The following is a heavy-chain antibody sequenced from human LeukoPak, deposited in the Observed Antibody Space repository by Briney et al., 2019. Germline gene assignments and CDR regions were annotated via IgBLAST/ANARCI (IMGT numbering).Heavy chain of an antibody. Sequence: GSLRLSCAASGFTFSSYSMNWVRQAPGKGLEWVSAISGSGGSTHYADSVKGRFTISRDNSKNTLYLQMNSLRAEDTAVYYCAKGGAYCGGDCFVDYWGQGTLVTVSS. V-gene: IGHV3-23*01. D-gene: IGHD2-21*02. CDR3: AKGGAYCGGDCFVDY. CDR1: GFTFSSYS. CDR2: ISGSGGST. J-gene: IGHJ4*02.